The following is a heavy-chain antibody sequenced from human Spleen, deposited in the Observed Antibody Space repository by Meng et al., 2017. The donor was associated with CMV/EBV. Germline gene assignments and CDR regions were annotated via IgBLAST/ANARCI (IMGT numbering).Heavy chain of an antibody. CDR3: AKASASYSNYYYGMDV. D-gene: IGHD4-11*01. CDR2: ISWNSCSI. J-gene: IGHJ6*02. CDR1: GITLDDYA. V-gene: IGHV3-9*03. Sequence: SLRISCAASGITLDDYAMHWGRQAPGKGLGWVTGISWNSCSICYADSVKGRFTISRDNAKNSLYLQMNSLRAEDMALYYCAKASASYSNYYYGMDVWGQGTTVTVSS.